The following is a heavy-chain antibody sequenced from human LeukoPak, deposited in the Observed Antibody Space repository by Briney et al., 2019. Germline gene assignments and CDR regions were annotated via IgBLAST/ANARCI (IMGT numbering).Heavy chain of an antibody. V-gene: IGHV1-18*01. D-gene: IGHD3-9*01. CDR2: ISAYNGNT. CDR3: ARVTYYDILTLAIVGAFDI. J-gene: IGHJ3*02. CDR1: GYTFTSYG. Sequence: GASVKVSCKASGYTFTSYGISWVRQAPGQGLEWMGWISAYNGNTNYAQKLQGRVTMTTDTSTSTAYMELRSLRSDDTAVYYCARVTYYDILTLAIVGAFDIWGQGTMVTVSS.